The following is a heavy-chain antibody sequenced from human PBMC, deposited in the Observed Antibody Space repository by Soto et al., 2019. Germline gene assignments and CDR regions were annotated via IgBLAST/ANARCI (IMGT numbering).Heavy chain of an antibody. V-gene: IGHV5-10-1*01. D-gene: IGHD1-7*01. CDR1: GYSFTTYW. Sequence: GESLKISCEASGYSFTTYWTSWVRQMPGKGLEWMGAIDPRDSYTKYSPSFQGHVTISVDKSISTAYLQWNSLKASDTAIYYCAREKSDLELFNWLDPWGQGTLVTVSS. CDR3: AREKSDLELFNWLDP. J-gene: IGHJ5*02. CDR2: IDPRDSYT.